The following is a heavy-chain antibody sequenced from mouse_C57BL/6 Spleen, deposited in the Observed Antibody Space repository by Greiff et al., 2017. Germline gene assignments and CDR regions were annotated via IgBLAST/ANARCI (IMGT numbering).Heavy chain of an antibody. J-gene: IGHJ1*03. D-gene: IGHD2-4*01. CDR3: ARHNYDDGYWYFDV. CDR1: GFTFSSYT. Sequence: EVQLVESGGGLVKPGGSLKLSCAASGFTFSSYTMSWVRQTPEKRLEWVATISGGGGNTYYPDSVKGRFTISRDNAKNTLYLQMSSLRSEDTALYYCARHNYDDGYWYFDVWGTGTTVTVSS. CDR2: ISGGGGNT. V-gene: IGHV5-9*01.